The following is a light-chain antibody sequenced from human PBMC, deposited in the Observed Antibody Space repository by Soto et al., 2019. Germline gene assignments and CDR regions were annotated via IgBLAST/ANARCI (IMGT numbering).Light chain of an antibody. CDR3: CSYAGSLYV. CDR1: SSDVGCYNY. J-gene: IGLJ1*01. V-gene: IGLV2-11*01. CDR2: DVS. Sequence: QSVLTQPRSVSGSPGQSVTISCTGTSSDVGCYNYVSWYQQHPGKAPKLMIYDVSKRPSGVPDRFSGSKSGNTASLTISGLQAEDEADYYCCSYAGSLYVFGTGTKVTVL.